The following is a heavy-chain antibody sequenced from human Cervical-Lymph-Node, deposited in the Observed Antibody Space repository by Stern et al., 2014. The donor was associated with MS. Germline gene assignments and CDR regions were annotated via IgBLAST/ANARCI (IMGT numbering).Heavy chain of an antibody. Sequence: VQLVQSGGDLVKPGGSLRLSCAVSGFSFSDAWMNWVRQAPGKGLEWVGRGKSKTYGGPTDYAAPVKVRFNISRDDSENTVYLQMSSLKTEDTAIYYCNAWAYCGGDCPRFDYWVQGILVTVSS. CDR1: GFSFSDAW. V-gene: IGHV3-15*01. CDR3: NAWAYCGGDCPRFDY. CDR2: GKSKTYGGPT. J-gene: IGHJ4*02. D-gene: IGHD2-21*02.